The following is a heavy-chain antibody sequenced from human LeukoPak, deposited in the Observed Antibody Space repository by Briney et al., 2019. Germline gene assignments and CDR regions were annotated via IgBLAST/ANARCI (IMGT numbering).Heavy chain of an antibody. J-gene: IGHJ4*02. V-gene: IGHV3-7*01. D-gene: IGHD6-13*01. CDR1: GFRFNNYW. Sequence: GGSLGLSCAASGFRFNNYWMSWVRQAPGKGLEWVANIKQDGSEKDYEDSMKGRFTISRDNAKNSVYLQVNSLRAEDTAVYYCARIGYRSSSFDYWGQGTLVTVSS. CDR2: IKQDGSEK. CDR3: ARIGYRSSSFDY.